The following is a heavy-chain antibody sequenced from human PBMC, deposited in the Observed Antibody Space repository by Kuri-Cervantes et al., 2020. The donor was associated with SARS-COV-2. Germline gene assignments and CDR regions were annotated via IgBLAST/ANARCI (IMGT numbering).Heavy chain of an antibody. CDR1: GYSFTSYW. CDR2: IYPGDSDT. Sequence: KVSCKGSGYSFTSYWIGWVRQMPGKGLEWMGIIYPGDSDTRYSPSFQGQVTISADKSISTAYLQWSSLKASDTAMYYCASGVVAPNDAFDIWGQGTMVTVSS. V-gene: IGHV5-51*01. D-gene: IGHD5-12*01. CDR3: ASGVVAPNDAFDI. J-gene: IGHJ3*02.